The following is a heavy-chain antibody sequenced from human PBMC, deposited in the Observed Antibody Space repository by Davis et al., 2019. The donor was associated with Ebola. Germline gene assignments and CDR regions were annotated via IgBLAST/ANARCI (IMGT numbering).Heavy chain of an antibody. D-gene: IGHD3-10*01. V-gene: IGHV1-46*01. Sequence: AASVKVSCKAFGYTFTSYYIHWVRQAPGQGLEWMGIVNPSGGSTTYAQKFQGRFTMTRDTSTSTVYMELSSLRSEDTAVYYCASGTYYGSGSYIDYWGQGTLVTVSS. J-gene: IGHJ4*02. CDR2: VNPSGGST. CDR3: ASGTYYGSGSYIDY. CDR1: GYTFTSYY.